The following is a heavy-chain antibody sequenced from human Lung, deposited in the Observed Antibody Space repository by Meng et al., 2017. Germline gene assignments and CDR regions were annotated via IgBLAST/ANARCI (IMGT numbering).Heavy chain of an antibody. D-gene: IGHD2-15*01. Sequence: ELQLVESGGGLVKPGRSLRPTCAASGFIFSSYSMNWVRQAHGKGLEWVSSISSSSAYADSVKGRFTISRDNAKNSLYLQMNSLRAEDTAVYYCARGRVVVAATPSDYWGQGTLVTVSS. CDR1: GFIFSSYS. V-gene: IGHV3-21*01. CDR2: ISSSSA. CDR3: ARGRVVVAATPSDY. J-gene: IGHJ4*02.